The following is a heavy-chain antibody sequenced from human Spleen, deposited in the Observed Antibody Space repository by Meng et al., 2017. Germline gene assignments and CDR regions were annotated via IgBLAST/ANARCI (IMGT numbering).Heavy chain of an antibody. Sequence: SLKISCAASGFTFDDYAMHWVRQAPGKGLEWVSGVSWNSDNIDYADSVKGRFTISRDNAKNSLYLQMNSLRAEDTALYYCAKGYYYDSSGYNFDYWGQGTQVTVSS. CDR3: AKGYYYDSSGYNFDY. J-gene: IGHJ4*02. D-gene: IGHD3-22*01. CDR1: GFTFDDYA. CDR2: VSWNSDNI. V-gene: IGHV3-9*01.